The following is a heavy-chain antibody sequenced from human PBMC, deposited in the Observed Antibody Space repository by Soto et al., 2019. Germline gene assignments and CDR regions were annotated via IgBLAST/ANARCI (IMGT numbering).Heavy chain of an antibody. V-gene: IGHV3-30-3*01. J-gene: IGHJ4*02. Sequence: QVQLVESGGGVVQPGRSLRLSCAASGFPFSSYAMHLVRRAPGTGLEWMAVMSYDGSNKYYADSVKGRFTISRDNSKNTLYLQMSSLRPEDTALYYCARDGGAYWGQGTLVIVSS. CDR1: GFPFSSYA. CDR2: MSYDGSNK. D-gene: IGHD3-16*01. CDR3: ARDGGAY.